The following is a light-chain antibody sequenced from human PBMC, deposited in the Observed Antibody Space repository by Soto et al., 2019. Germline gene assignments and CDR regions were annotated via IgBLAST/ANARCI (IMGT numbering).Light chain of an antibody. V-gene: IGKV1D-16*01. J-gene: IGKJ1*01. Sequence: DIHMTQSPSSVSASVGARVSIPXRASPGLGLWLAWDPQEPGXXTKLXXXSEXTLQSGVPSRFIGSGSGKAFTLTISSLQPEEFATSYCQQYNRYAPWTFGQGTKVDIK. CDR3: QQYNRYAPWT. CDR2: SEX. CDR1: PGLGLW.